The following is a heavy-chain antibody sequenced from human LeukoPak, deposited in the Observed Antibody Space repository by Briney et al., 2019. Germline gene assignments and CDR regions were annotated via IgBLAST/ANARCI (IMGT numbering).Heavy chain of an antibody. CDR1: GFIFSSYS. V-gene: IGHV3-48*01. J-gene: IGHJ4*02. Sequence: PGGSLRLSCAASGFIFSSYSMIWVRQAPGKGLEWVSYISSSSTTIYYADSVKGRFTISRDNAKNSLYLQMNSLRAEDTALYYCARDRHKYHYDGSGYPPYWGQGTLVTVSS. CDR2: ISSSSTTI. D-gene: IGHD3-22*01. CDR3: ARDRHKYHYDGSGYPPY.